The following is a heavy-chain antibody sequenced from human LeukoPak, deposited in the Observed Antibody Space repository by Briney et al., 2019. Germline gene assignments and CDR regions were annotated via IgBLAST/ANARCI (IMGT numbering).Heavy chain of an antibody. J-gene: IGHJ3*02. D-gene: IGHD5-24*01. V-gene: IGHV4-61*02. Sequence: SQTLSLTCTVSGGSISSGSYYWSWIRQPAGKGLEWIGRIYTSGSTNYNPSLKSRVTISVDTSKNQFSLKLSSVTAADTAVYYCARAYDRRWLQRDDAFDIWGQGTMVTVSS. CDR2: IYTSGST. CDR1: GGSISSGSYY. CDR3: ARAYDRRWLQRDDAFDI.